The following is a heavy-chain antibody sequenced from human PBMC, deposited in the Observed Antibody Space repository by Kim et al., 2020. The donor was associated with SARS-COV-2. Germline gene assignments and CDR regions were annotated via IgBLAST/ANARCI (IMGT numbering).Heavy chain of an antibody. V-gene: IGHV3-15*01. CDR2: TT. J-gene: IGHJ4*02. D-gene: IGHD6-19*01. CDR3: TTESSGWINY. Sequence: TTDYAAPVKGRFTISRDDSKNTLYLQMNSLKTEDTAVYYCTTESSGWINYWGQGTLVTVSS.